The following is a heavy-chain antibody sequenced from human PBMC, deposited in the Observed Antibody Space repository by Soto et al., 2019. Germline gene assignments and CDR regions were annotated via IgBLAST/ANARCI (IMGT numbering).Heavy chain of an antibody. CDR1: GFTFKSYG. CDR2: ISDDGINK. Sequence: XESLGLSCAASGFTFKSYGMHWVRQAPGKGLEWVALISDDGINKYYADSVKGRFTISRDNSKNTLYLQMNSLRAEDTAVYYCAKDRLTTFYYYGLDVWGQGTTVTVSS. J-gene: IGHJ6*02. CDR3: AKDRLTTFYYYGLDV. V-gene: IGHV3-30*18. D-gene: IGHD4-4*01.